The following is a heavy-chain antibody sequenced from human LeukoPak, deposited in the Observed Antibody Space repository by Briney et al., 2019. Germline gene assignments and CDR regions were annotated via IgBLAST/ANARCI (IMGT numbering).Heavy chain of an antibody. Sequence: SQTLSLTCAISGDSVSSNSAAWNWIRQSPSRGLEWLGRTYYRSKWYNDYAVSVKSRITINPDTSKNQFSLQLNSVTPEDAAVYYCAREEREAARPGGLGYWGQGTLVTVSS. D-gene: IGHD6-6*01. CDR3: AREEREAARPGGLGY. CDR1: GDSVSSNSAA. CDR2: TYYRSKWYN. V-gene: IGHV6-1*01. J-gene: IGHJ4*02.